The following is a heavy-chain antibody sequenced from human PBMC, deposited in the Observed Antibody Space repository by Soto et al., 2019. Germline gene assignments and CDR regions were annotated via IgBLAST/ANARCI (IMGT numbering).Heavy chain of an antibody. CDR2: IFHNGNT. J-gene: IGHJ3*02. CDR1: GGSMNRGDCA. D-gene: IGHD2-2*01. Sequence: HLQLEESGSGLVRPSETLSLTCAVSGGSMNRGDCACYWIRPPLGKRLEWIGCIFHNGNTHYNPSLKSSLIISVDRSQNQFSLKLTSVTAADTAVYYCARGSYSSSAVGVKDGFDIWGQGTMVTVSS. CDR3: ARGSYSSSAVGVKDGFDI. V-gene: IGHV4-30-2*01.